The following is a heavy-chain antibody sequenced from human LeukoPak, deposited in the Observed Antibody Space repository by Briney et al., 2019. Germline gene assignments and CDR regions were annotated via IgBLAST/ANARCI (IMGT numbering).Heavy chain of an antibody. Sequence: GGSLRLSCAASGFTFSSYWMHWVRQAPGKGLVWVSCINSDGSSTSYADSVRGRFSISRDNAKNTLYLQMNSLRAEDTAVYYCARGLSGYASSLGYWGQGTLVTVSA. J-gene: IGHJ4*02. CDR1: GFTFSSYW. CDR2: INSDGSST. CDR3: ARGLSGYASSLGY. V-gene: IGHV3-74*01. D-gene: IGHD6-6*01.